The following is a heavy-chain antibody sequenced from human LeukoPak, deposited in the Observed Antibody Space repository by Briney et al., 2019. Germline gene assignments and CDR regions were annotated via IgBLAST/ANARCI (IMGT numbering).Heavy chain of an antibody. V-gene: IGHV4-30-4*01. CDR2: IYYSGST. Sequence: SETLSLTCIVSGGSISSDDYYWTWIRQPPGKGLDWIGYIYYSGSTFYNPSLESRVLISLDTSKNQFSLRLSSVTAADTAVYYCARLSLHCSGDSCYRGAFDSWGQGTLVTVSS. CDR3: ARLSLHCSGDSCYRGAFDS. D-gene: IGHD2-15*01. J-gene: IGHJ4*02. CDR1: GGSISSDDYY.